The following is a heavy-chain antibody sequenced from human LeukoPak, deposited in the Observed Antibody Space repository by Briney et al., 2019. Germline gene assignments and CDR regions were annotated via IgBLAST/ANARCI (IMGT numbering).Heavy chain of an antibody. CDR2: IYYSGST. CDR1: GGSISSYC. J-gene: IGHJ5*02. V-gene: IGHV4-59*01. CDR3: ARGIADFWSGYYRFDP. D-gene: IGHD3-3*01. Sequence: SETLSLTCTVSGGSISSYCWSWIRQPPGKGLEWIGYIYYSGSTNYNPSLKSRVTISVDTSKNQFSLKLSSVTAADTAVYYCARGIADFWSGYYRFDPWGQGTLVTVSS.